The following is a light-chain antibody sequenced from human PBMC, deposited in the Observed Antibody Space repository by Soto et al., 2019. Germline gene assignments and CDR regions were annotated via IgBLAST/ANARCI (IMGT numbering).Light chain of an antibody. CDR1: QSLLHSNGYNY. CDR2: LGS. CDR3: MQALQTPPYT. Sequence: DIVMTQSPLSLPVTPGEPASISCRSSQSLLHSNGYNYLDWYLQKPGQSPQLLIFLGSNRASGVPDRCSGSGSGTDFTLKISRVEAEDVGVYYCMQALQTPPYTFGQGTKVEIK. V-gene: IGKV2-28*01. J-gene: IGKJ2*01.